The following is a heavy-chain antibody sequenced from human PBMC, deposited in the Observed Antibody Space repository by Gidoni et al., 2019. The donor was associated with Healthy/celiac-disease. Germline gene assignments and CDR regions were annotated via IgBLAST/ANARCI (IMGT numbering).Heavy chain of an antibody. Sequence: QLQLQESGPGLVKPSETLSLTCPVSGGPISSSSYYWGWIRQPPGKGLEWIGSIYYSGSTYYNPSLKSRVTISVDTSKNQFSLKLSSVTAADTAVYYCARVTRSAAGTPTYYYYGMDVWGQGTTVTVSS. CDR1: GGPISSSSYY. V-gene: IGHV4-39*07. D-gene: IGHD6-13*01. J-gene: IGHJ6*02. CDR3: ARVTRSAAGTPTYYYYGMDV. CDR2: IYYSGST.